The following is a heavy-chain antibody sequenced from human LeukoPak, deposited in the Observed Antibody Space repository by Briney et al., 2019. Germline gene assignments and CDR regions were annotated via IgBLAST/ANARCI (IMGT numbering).Heavy chain of an antibody. V-gene: IGHV4-34*01. CDR3: ARGVDTAVDY. J-gene: IGHJ4*02. D-gene: IGHD5-18*01. CDR2: INHSGST. Sequence: SETLSLTCAVYGRSFSGYYWSWIRQPPGKGLEWIGEINHSGSTNYNPSLKSRVTISVDTSKNQFSLKLSSVTAADTAVYYCARGVDTAVDYWGQGTLVTVSS. CDR1: GRSFSGYY.